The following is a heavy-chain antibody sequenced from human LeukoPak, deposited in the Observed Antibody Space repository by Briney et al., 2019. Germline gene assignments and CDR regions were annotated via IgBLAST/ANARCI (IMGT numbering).Heavy chain of an antibody. J-gene: IGHJ4*02. V-gene: IGHV1-2*02. CDR1: GYTFTGYY. D-gene: IGHD5-18*01. Sequence: GASVKVSCKASGYTFTGYYMHWVRQAPGQGLEWMGWINPNSGGTNYAQKFQGRVTMTRDTSISTAYMELSSLRSEDTAVYYCATGLQLWAHYFDYWGQGTLVTVSS. CDR2: INPNSGGT. CDR3: ATGLQLWAHYFDY.